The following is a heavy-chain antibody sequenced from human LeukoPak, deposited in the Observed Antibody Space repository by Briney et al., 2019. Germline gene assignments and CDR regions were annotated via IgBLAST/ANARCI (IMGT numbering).Heavy chain of an antibody. CDR3: ARDQGYFDY. CDR1: GFTFSSYA. Sequence: GGSLRLSCAASGFTFSSYAMSWVRQAPGKGLEWVSAISGSGGSTYYADSVKGRFTISRDNAKNSLYLQMNSLRAEDTAVYYCARDQGYFDYWGQGTLVTVSS. J-gene: IGHJ4*02. CDR2: ISGSGGST. V-gene: IGHV3-23*01.